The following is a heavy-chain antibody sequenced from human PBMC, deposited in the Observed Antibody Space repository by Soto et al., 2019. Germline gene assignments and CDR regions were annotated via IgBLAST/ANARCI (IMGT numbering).Heavy chain of an antibody. Sequence: SETLSLTCTVSGGTITYYYWSWMRQAPGKGLEWLGYIFDGGSAKYNPSLKSRVSFSLDKSRNQLSLKLTSVTGADTAIYYCVSVEGTPTVTGDYYYYAADASGQGTTVSVSS. CDR3: VSVEGTPTVTGDYYYYAADA. D-gene: IGHD4-17*01. J-gene: IGHJ6*02. CDR2: IFDGGSA. V-gene: IGHV4-59*12. CDR1: GGTITYYY.